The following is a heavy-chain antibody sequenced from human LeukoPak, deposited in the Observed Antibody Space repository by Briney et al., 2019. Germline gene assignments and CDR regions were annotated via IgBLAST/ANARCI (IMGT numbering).Heavy chain of an antibody. J-gene: IGHJ4*02. V-gene: IGHV3-23*01. Sequence: PGGSLRLSCAASGFTFSSYAMSWVRQAPGKGLEWVSAISGSGGTTYYADSVKGRFTISRDNSKNTLYLQMNSLRAEDTAVYYCAKGTVVVVAANDYWGQGTLVTVSS. CDR2: ISGSGGTT. CDR1: GFTFSSYA. D-gene: IGHD2-15*01. CDR3: AKGTVVVVAANDY.